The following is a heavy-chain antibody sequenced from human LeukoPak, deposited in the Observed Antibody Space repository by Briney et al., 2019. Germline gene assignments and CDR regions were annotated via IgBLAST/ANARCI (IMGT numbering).Heavy chain of an antibody. D-gene: IGHD3-3*01. Sequence: SETLSLTCTVSGGSISSSSYYWGWIRQPPGKGLEWIGSIYYSGSTYYNPSLKSRVTISVDTSKNQFSLKLSSVTAADTAVYYCARHEVDYDFWSGYSSFDYWGQGTLVTVSS. V-gene: IGHV4-39*01. CDR1: GGSISSSSYY. J-gene: IGHJ4*02. CDR2: IYYSGST. CDR3: ARHEVDYDFWSGYSSFDY.